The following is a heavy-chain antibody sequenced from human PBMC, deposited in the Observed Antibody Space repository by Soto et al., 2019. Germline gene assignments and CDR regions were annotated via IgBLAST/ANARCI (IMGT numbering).Heavy chain of an antibody. Sequence: QVQLVQSGAEVKKPGSSVKVSCKASGGTFSSYAISWVRQAPGQGLEWMGGIIPIFGTANYAQKLQGRVTITADESTSTDYMELSSLRSEDTAVYYCARDFTSITGTTRFDPWGQGTLVTVSS. CDR2: IIPIFGTA. CDR1: GGTFSSYA. D-gene: IGHD1-7*01. V-gene: IGHV1-69*12. CDR3: ARDFTSITGTTRFDP. J-gene: IGHJ5*02.